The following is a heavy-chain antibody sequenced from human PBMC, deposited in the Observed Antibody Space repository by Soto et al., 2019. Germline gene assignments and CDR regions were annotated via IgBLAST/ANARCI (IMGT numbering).Heavy chain of an antibody. CDR1: GGSFSGYY. J-gene: IGHJ4*02. CDR2: INHSGST. D-gene: IGHD6-19*01. Sequence: QVQLQQWGAGLLKPSETLSLTCAVYGGSFSGYYWSWIRQPPGKGLEWIGEINHSGSTNYNPSLQSRVTISVDTSKNQFSLKLSSVTAADTAVYYCAIGKRLRTVAGATFDYWGQGTLVTVSS. CDR3: AIGKRLRTVAGATFDY. V-gene: IGHV4-34*01.